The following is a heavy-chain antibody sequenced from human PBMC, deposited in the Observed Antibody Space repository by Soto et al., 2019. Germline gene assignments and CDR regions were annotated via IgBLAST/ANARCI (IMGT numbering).Heavy chain of an antibody. D-gene: IGHD6-19*01. V-gene: IGHV5-51*01. Sequence: GESLKISCKGSGYSFTSYWIGWVRQMPGKGLEWMGIIYPGDSDTRYSPSFQGQVTISADKSISTAYLQWSSLKASDTAMYYCASPVYPYSSGEDYYYYGMDVWGQGTTVTVSS. CDR2: IYPGDSDT. CDR3: ASPVYPYSSGEDYYYYGMDV. J-gene: IGHJ6*02. CDR1: GYSFTSYW.